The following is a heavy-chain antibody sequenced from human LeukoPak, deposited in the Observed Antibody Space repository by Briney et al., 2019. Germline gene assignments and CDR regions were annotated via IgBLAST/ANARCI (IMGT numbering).Heavy chain of an antibody. CDR2: ISGSGGST. CDR3: AKSPVDLFGVVINYYFDY. Sequence: GGSLRLSGAASGFTFSSYAMSWVRQAPGKGLEWVSAISGSGGSTHYADSVKGRFTISRDNSKNTLYLQMNSLRAEDTAVYYCAKSPVDLFGVVINYYFDYWGQGTLVTVSS. V-gene: IGHV3-23*01. CDR1: GFTFSSYA. D-gene: IGHD3-3*01. J-gene: IGHJ4*02.